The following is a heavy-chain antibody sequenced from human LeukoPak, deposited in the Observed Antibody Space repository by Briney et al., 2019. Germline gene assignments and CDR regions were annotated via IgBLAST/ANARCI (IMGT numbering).Heavy chain of an antibody. J-gene: IGHJ4*02. CDR3: AKWPEGAMDYFDY. D-gene: IGHD3-16*01. CDR2: ISGDGTRT. CDR1: GFSFSSYA. V-gene: IGHV3-23*01. Sequence: PGGSLRLSRAASGFSFSSYAMTWARQAPVKGLEWVSAISGDGTRTYYADSVKGRFTISRDNSKNTLYLEMSSLRVEDTAIYYCAKWPEGAMDYFDYWGQGTLVTVSS.